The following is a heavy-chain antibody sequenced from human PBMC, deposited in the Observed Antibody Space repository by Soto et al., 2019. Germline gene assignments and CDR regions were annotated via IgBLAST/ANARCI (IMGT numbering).Heavy chain of an antibody. CDR2: IIPIFGTA. D-gene: IGHD4-17*01. V-gene: IGHV1-69*13. J-gene: IGHJ5*02. Sequence: SVTVSCKASGGTFSSYAVIWVRQAPGQGLEWMGGIIPIFGTANYAQKFQGRVTITADESTSTAYMELSSLRSEDTAVYYCAGVLVAVTTDNWFDPWGQGTLVTVSS. CDR1: GGTFSSYA. CDR3: AGVLVAVTTDNWFDP.